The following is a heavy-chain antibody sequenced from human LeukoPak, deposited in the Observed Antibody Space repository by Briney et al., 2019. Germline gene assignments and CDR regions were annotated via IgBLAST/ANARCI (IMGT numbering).Heavy chain of an antibody. D-gene: IGHD3-10*01. J-gene: IGHJ4*02. CDR3: ATVAVIRGVTYFDY. CDR1: GGSISSYY. V-gene: IGHV4-59*01. Sequence: SETLSLTCVVSGGSISSYYWSWIRQPPGKGLEWIAYLFYSGSTDYNPSLESRVTTSVDTSKNQFSLKLRSVTAADTAVYYCATVAVIRGVTYFDYWGQGTLVTVSS. CDR2: LFYSGST.